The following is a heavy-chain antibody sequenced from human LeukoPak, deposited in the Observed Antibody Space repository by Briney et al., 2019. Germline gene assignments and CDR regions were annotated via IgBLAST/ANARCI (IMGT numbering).Heavy chain of an antibody. J-gene: IGHJ5*02. CDR3: ARGPEQTYYYGSGSYHNWFDP. Sequence: PGGSLRLSCAASGFTFSSYSTNWVRQAPGKGLEWVSYISSSSSTIYYADSVKGRFTISRDNAKNSLYLQMNSLRDEDTAVYYCARGPEQTYYYGSGSYHNWFDPWGQGTLVTVSS. CDR2: ISSSSSTI. CDR1: GFTFSSYS. D-gene: IGHD3-10*01. V-gene: IGHV3-48*02.